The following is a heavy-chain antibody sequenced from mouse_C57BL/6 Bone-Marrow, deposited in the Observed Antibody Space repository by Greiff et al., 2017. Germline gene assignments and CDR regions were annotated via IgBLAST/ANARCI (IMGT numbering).Heavy chain of an antibody. CDR3: ARSYDYDEGFAY. V-gene: IGHV1-61*01. Sequence: QVQLQQSGAELVRPGASVKLSCTASGFNIKDYYMHWVKQRPGQGLEWIGNIYPSDSETHYNQKFKDKATLTVDKSSSTAYMQLSSLTSEDSAVYYCARSYDYDEGFAYWGQGTLVTVSA. J-gene: IGHJ3*01. D-gene: IGHD2-4*01. CDR2: IYPSDSET. CDR1: GFNIKDYY.